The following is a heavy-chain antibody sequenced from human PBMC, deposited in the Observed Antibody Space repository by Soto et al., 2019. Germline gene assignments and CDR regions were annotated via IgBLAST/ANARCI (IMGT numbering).Heavy chain of an antibody. D-gene: IGHD3-22*01. J-gene: IGHJ4*02. CDR3: ARATYYYDSSGYPRIYYFDY. CDR1: GGSISSGVYY. Sequence: PSETLSLTCTVSGGSISSGVYYWSWIRHHPGKGLEWIGYIYYSGSTYYDPSLKSRVTISVDTSKNQFSLKLSSVTAADTAVYYCARATYYYDSSGYPRIYYFDYWGQGTLVTVSS. V-gene: IGHV4-31*03. CDR2: IYYSGST.